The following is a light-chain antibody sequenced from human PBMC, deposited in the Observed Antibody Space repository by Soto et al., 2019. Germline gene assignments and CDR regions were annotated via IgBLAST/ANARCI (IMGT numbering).Light chain of an antibody. CDR1: QSISSY. V-gene: IGKV1-39*01. CDR3: QQSYSTPIT. J-gene: IGKJ5*01. Sequence: DMQMTKAPSSLSASVGDRVTITCRSSQSISSYLNWYQQEPGKAPKFLIYAASSLQSGVPSRFSGSGSGTDFTLTISSLQPEDFATYYCQQSYSTPITFGQGTRLEIK. CDR2: AAS.